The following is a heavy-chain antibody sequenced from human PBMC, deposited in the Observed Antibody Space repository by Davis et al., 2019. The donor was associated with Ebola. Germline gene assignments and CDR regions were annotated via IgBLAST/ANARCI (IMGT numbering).Heavy chain of an antibody. J-gene: IGHJ4*02. CDR2: ISGSGGST. V-gene: IGHV3-23*01. CDR1: GFTLNNYG. CDR3: ARGPDAYTAMASGDY. D-gene: IGHD5-18*01. Sequence: GESLKISCAASGFTLNNYGMSWVRQAPGKGLEWVSTISGSGGSTYYADSVKGRFTISRDDSKNTLFLQMHSLRAEDTAVYYCARGPDAYTAMASGDYWGQGTLVTVSS.